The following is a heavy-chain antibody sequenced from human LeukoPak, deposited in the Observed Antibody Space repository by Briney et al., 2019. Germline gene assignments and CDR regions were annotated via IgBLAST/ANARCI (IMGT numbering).Heavy chain of an antibody. D-gene: IGHD6-19*01. CDR2: ISYDGSNK. CDR3: ARADYYSSGPLD. CDR1: GFTFSSYA. J-gene: IGHJ4*02. Sequence: GGSLRLSCAASGFTFSSYAMHWVRQAPGKGLEWVAVISYDGSNKYYADSVKGRFTISRDNSKNTLYLQMNSLRAEDTAVYYCARADYYSSGPLDRGQGTLVTVSS. V-gene: IGHV3-30-3*01.